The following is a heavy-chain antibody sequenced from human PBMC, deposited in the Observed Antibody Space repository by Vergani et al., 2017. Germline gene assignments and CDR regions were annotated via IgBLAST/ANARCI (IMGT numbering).Heavy chain of an antibody. V-gene: IGHV3-21*01. Sequence: EVQLLQSEGAVVQPGGSLRLSCVASGFTFSSYSMNWVRQAPGKGLEWVSSISSSSSYIYYADSVKGRFTISRDNAKNSLYLQMNSLRAEDTAVYYCARDRDIQLWSPSVMDVWGQGTTVTVSS. CDR2: ISSSSSYI. CDR3: ARDRDIQLWSPSVMDV. D-gene: IGHD5-18*01. CDR1: GFTFSSYS. J-gene: IGHJ6*02.